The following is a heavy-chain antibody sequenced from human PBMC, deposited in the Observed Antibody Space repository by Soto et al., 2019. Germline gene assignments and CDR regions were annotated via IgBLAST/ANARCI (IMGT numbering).Heavy chain of an antibody. CDR3: ARDWMVRGVMQDYYGMDV. CDR1: GGTFSSYA. V-gene: IGHV1-69*01. CDR2: IIPIFGTA. Sequence: QVKLVQSGAEVKKPGSSVKVSCKASGGTFSSYAISWVRQAPGQGLEWMGGIIPIFGTANYAQKFQGRVTITADESTSTADMELSSLRSEDTAVYYCARDWMVRGVMQDYYGMDVWGQGTTVTVSS. J-gene: IGHJ6*02. D-gene: IGHD3-10*01.